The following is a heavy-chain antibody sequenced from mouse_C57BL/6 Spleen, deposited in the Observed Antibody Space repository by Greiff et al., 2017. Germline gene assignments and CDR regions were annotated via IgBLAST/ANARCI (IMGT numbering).Heavy chain of an antibody. CDR1: GFTFSSYA. Sequence: EVKLMESGGGLVKPGGSLKLSCAASGFTFSSYAMSWVRQTPEKRLEWVATISDGGSYTYYPDNVKGSFTISRDTAPNNLYRQMSRLKSEDAAMDYCARGGDGAWFAYWGQGTLVTVSA. CDR2: ISDGGSYT. J-gene: IGHJ3*01. CDR3: ARGGDGAWFAY. V-gene: IGHV5-4*03.